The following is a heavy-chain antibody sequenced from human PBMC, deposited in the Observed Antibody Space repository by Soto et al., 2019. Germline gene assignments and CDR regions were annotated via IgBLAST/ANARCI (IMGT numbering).Heavy chain of an antibody. D-gene: IGHD6-13*01. CDR2: IFSNDEK. V-gene: IGHV2-26*04. CDR3: ASTYSTSWYWFDP. J-gene: IGHJ5*02. Sequence: QATVKESGPVLVKPTETLTLTCTVSGFSLSNAGLGVSWIRQPPGKALEWLAHIFSNDEKSYSTSLKSRLTISKDTSKSQVVLIMTNMDPVDTATYYCASTYSTSWYWFDPWGQGTLVTVSS. CDR1: GFSLSNAGLG.